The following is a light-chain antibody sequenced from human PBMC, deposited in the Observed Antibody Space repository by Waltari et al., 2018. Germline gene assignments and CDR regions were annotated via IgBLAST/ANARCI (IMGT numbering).Light chain of an antibody. Sequence: QSALTQPASVSGSPGQSITTPCTGSGTDVGRYNYVSWYQHYPDNAPRLMIYDVTNRPSGVSDRFSGSKSGNTASLTISGLQPEDEADYYCASYIAASTLVFGGGTRLTVV. CDR3: ASYIAASTLV. CDR2: DVT. CDR1: GTDVGRYNY. J-gene: IGLJ3*02. V-gene: IGLV2-14*03.